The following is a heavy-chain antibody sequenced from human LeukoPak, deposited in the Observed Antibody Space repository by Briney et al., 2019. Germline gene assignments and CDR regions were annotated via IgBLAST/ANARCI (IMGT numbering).Heavy chain of an antibody. CDR3: ARGDPYYHGSGSYSPYYFDY. CDR1: GGSLSGYY. V-gene: IGHV4-34*01. CDR2: INHSGST. D-gene: IGHD3-10*01. Sequence: SETLSLTCAVYGGSLSGYYWSLTRQPPGKGLEWIGEINHSGSTNYNPSLKSRVTISIDTSKNQFSLKLSSVTAADTAVYYCARGDPYYHGSGSYSPYYFDYWGQGTLVTVSS. J-gene: IGHJ4*02.